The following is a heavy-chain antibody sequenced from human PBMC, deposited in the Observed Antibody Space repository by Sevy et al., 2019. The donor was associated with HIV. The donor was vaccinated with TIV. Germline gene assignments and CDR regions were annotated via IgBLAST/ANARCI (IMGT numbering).Heavy chain of an antibody. V-gene: IGHV3-48*03. J-gene: IGHJ6*03. CDR3: ARDGPYSTRMFVYMDV. CDR1: GFTFSSYE. Sequence: GGSLRLSCAASGFTFSSYEMNWVRQAPGKGLEWVSYISSSGSTIYYADSVKGRFTISRDNAKNSLYLQMNSLRAEDTAVYYCARDGPYSTRMFVYMDVWGKGTTVTVSS. D-gene: IGHD2-2*01. CDR2: ISSSGSTI.